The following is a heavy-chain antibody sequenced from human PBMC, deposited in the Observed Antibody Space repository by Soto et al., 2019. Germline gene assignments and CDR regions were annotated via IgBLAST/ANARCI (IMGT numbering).Heavy chain of an antibody. CDR1: GGTFSSYA. Sequence: GASVKVSCKASGGTFSSYAISWVRQAPGQGLEWMGGIIPIFGTANYAQKSQGRVTITADESTSTAYMELSSLRSEDTAVYYCAILVAARNGPFDYWGQGTLVTVSS. CDR3: AILVAARNGPFDY. D-gene: IGHD6-19*01. CDR2: IIPIFGTA. J-gene: IGHJ4*02. V-gene: IGHV1-69*13.